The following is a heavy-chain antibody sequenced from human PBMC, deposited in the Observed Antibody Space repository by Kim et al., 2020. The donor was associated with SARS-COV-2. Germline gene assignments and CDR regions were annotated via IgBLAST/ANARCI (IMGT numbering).Heavy chain of an antibody. D-gene: IGHD2-2*01. V-gene: IGHV3-30*18. CDR1: GFTFSSYG. CDR3: AKDFPFVVVPAAKDAFD. Sequence: GGSLRLSCAASGFTFSSYGMHWVRQAPGKGLEWVAVISYDGSNKYYADSVKGRFTISRDNSKNTLYLQMNSLRAEDTAVYYCAKDFPFVVVPAAKDAFD. J-gene: IGHJ3*02. CDR2: ISYDGSNK.